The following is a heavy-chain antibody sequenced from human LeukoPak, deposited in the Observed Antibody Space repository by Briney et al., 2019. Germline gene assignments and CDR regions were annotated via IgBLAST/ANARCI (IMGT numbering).Heavy chain of an antibody. Sequence: TSETLSLTCTVSGYSISSGYYWGWIRQPPGKGLEWIGSIYHSGSTYYNPSLKSRVTISVDTSKNQFSLKLSSVTAADTAVYYCAREQQLVLSIAYWGQGTLVTVSS. J-gene: IGHJ4*02. D-gene: IGHD6-13*01. CDR3: AREQQLVLSIAY. CDR1: GYSISSGYY. CDR2: IYHSGST. V-gene: IGHV4-38-2*02.